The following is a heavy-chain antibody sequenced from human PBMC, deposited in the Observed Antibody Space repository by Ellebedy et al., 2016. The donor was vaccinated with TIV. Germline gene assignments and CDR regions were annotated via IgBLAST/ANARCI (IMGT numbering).Heavy chain of an antibody. D-gene: IGHD4-23*01. V-gene: IGHV4-39*01. Sequence: MPSETLSLTCTVSGVSISGTTYFWGWIRQPPGKGLEWIGSIHYSGGTYYSPSLKSRVTISVDTSKNQFSLKLSSLTAADTAVYYCARQQDYGGNHQDFDSWGQGTLVTVSS. CDR1: GVSISGTTYF. J-gene: IGHJ4*02. CDR3: ARQQDYGGNHQDFDS. CDR2: IHYSGGT.